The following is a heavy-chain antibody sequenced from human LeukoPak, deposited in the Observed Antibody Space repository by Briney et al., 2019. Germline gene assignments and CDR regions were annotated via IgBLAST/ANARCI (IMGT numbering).Heavy chain of an antibody. V-gene: IGHV1-69*04. J-gene: IGHJ5*02. Sequence: GASVKVSCKASGGTFSSYAISWVRQAPGQGLEWMGRIIPILGIANYAQKFQGRVTITADKSTSTAYMELSSLRSEDTAVYYCARDRRSSGWYWFDPWGQGTLVTVSS. D-gene: IGHD6-19*01. CDR2: IIPILGIA. CDR3: ARDRRSSGWYWFDP. CDR1: GGTFSSYA.